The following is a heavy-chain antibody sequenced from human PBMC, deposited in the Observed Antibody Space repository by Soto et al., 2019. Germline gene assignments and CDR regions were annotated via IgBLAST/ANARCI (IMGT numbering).Heavy chain of an antibody. Sequence: ASVKVSCKASGYTFTNYGISWVRQAPGQGLEWMGWIGTYHGNTNYAQTFQGRVTLTTDTSASTAYMELRSLRSDDTAIYYCARDDITSPGRSFDYWGQGTLVTVSS. J-gene: IGHJ4*02. CDR1: GYTFTNYG. V-gene: IGHV1-18*01. CDR3: ARDDITSPGRSFDY. D-gene: IGHD1-20*01. CDR2: IGTYHGNT.